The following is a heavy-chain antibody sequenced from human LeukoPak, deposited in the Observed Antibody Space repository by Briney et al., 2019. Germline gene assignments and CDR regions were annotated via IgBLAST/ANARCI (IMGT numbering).Heavy chain of an antibody. D-gene: IGHD3-16*01. J-gene: IGHJ3*02. V-gene: IGHV3-23*01. Sequence: GGSLRLSCAASGFTFSSYAMSWVRQAPGKGLEWVSAISGSRGSTYYADSVKGRFTISRDNSKNTLYLQMNSLRAEDTAVYFCAKVGGMAGTWDAIDMWGQGTMVTVSS. CDR1: GFTFSSYA. CDR2: ISGSRGST. CDR3: AKVGGMAGTWDAIDM.